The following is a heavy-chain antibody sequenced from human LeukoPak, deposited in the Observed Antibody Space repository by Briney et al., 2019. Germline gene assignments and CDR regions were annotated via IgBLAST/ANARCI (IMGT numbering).Heavy chain of an antibody. D-gene: IGHD6-25*01. V-gene: IGHV3-74*01. CDR1: GFTFSSYW. CDR3: ARVSGSHGAFDI. J-gene: IGHJ3*02. CDR2: INSDGSST. Sequence: GGSLRLSCAASGFTFSSYWMHWVRQAPGKGLVWASCINSDGSSTSYADSVKGRFTISRDNAKNTLYLQMNSLRAEDTAVYYCARVSGSHGAFDIWGQGTMVTVSS.